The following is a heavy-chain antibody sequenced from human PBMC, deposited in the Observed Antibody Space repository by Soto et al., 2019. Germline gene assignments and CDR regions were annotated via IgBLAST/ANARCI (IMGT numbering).Heavy chain of an antibody. J-gene: IGHJ6*02. D-gene: IGHD3-10*01. CDR2: IYYSGST. Sequence: PSETLSLTCTVCGGSMSSSRYYWGWIRQPPGKGMEWIGSIYYSGSTYYNQSLKSRVTISVDTSKKQFSLKLSSVTAADTAVYYCARTYYYGSGSPNYYYYGMDVWGQGTTVTVSS. CDR1: GGSMSSSRYY. V-gene: IGHV4-39*01. CDR3: ARTYYYGSGSPNYYYYGMDV.